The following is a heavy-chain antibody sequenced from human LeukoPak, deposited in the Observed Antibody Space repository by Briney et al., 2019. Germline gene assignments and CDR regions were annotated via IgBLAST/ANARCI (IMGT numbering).Heavy chain of an antibody. CDR2: INHSGST. CDR1: GGSFSGYY. Sequence: SETLSLTCAVYGGSFSGYYWSWIRQPPGKGLEWIGEINHSGSTNYNPSLKSRVTISVDTSKNQFSLKLSSVTAADTAVYYCASISIIHPLGGYYYMDVWGKGTTVTIS. J-gene: IGHJ6*03. CDR3: ASISIIHPLGGYYYMDV. V-gene: IGHV4-34*01. D-gene: IGHD2/OR15-2a*01.